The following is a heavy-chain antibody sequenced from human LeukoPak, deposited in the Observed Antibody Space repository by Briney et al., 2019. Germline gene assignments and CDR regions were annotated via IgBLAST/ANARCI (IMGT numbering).Heavy chain of an antibody. CDR1: GFTFSNAW. J-gene: IGHJ4*02. CDR2: IKSKSDGGTT. V-gene: IGHV3-15*01. CDR3: TTSPGVFIAAADPYVY. Sequence: PGGSLRLSCAASGFTFSNAWMNWVRQAPGTGLEWVGRIKSKSDGGTTDYATPVKGRFTISRDDSKNTLYLQMNSLKTEDTAVYYCTTSPGVFIAAADPYVYWGQGTLVTVSS. D-gene: IGHD6-13*01.